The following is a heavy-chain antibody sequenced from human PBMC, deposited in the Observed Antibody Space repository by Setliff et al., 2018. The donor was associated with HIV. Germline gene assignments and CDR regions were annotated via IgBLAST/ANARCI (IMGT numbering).Heavy chain of an antibody. J-gene: IGHJ4*02. CDR2: IKKDGSEK. CDR1: GFTFSNYW. D-gene: IGHD6-19*01. Sequence: GESLTISCAASGFTFSNYWMSWVRQAPGKGLEWVANIKKDGSEKYYVDFVKGRFTISRDNAKNSLYLQMNSLRAEDTAVYYCARVGFCGWCLDYWGQGTVVTVSS. CDR3: ARVGFCGWCLDY. V-gene: IGHV3-7*03.